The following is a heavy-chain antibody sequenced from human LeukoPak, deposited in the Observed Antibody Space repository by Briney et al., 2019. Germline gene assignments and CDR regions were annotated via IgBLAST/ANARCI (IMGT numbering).Heavy chain of an antibody. Sequence: SETLSLTCTVSSGSVSGYYWSWIRQPPGKGLEWMGYIYYNGNTDSSPSLKSRVTISVDTSRNQFSLNLGSVTAADTAVYHCAKHATRTPQLLYNMDVWGKGTTVTVSS. V-gene: IGHV4-59*02. J-gene: IGHJ6*03. D-gene: IGHD6-6*01. CDR3: AKHATRTPQLLYNMDV. CDR2: IYYNGNT. CDR1: SGSVSGYY.